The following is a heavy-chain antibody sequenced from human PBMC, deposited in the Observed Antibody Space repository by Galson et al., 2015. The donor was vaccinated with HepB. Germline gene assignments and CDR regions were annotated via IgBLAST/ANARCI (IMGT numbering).Heavy chain of an antibody. Sequence: SLRLSCAASGFTFSSYWMSWVRQAPGKGLEWVANIKEDGSEKYYVDSVKGRFTISRDNAKNSLYLQMNSLRAEDTAVYYCARGGFWSGYYAGGYWGQGTLVTVSS. J-gene: IGHJ4*02. CDR3: ARGGFWSGYYAGGY. CDR2: IKEDGSEK. D-gene: IGHD3-3*01. V-gene: IGHV3-7*01. CDR1: GFTFSSYW.